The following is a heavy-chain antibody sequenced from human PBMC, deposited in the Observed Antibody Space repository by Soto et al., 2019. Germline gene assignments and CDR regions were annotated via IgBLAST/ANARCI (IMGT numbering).Heavy chain of an antibody. CDR1: GGSISSYY. CDR2: IYYSGST. J-gene: IGHJ4*02. CDR3: ARHETTDDYFDY. V-gene: IGHV4-59*04. D-gene: IGHD1-1*01. Sequence: SETLSLTCTVSGGSISSYYWSWIRQPPGKGLEWIGYIYYSGSTYYNPSLKSRVTISVDTSKNQFSLKLSSVTAADTAVYYCARHETTDDYFDYWGQGTLVTVSS.